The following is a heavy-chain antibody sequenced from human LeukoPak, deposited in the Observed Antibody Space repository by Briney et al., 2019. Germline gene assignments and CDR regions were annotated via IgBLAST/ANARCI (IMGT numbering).Heavy chain of an antibody. J-gene: IGHJ6*02. Sequence: GGSLRLSCTASGFTFASQSMNWVRQAPGKGLEWVSYISSSSSTIYYADSVKGRFTISRDNAKNSLYLQMNSLRAEDTAVYYCARDHHSYGYGYYYGMDVWGQGTTVTVSS. D-gene: IGHD5-18*01. V-gene: IGHV3-48*01. CDR1: GFTFASQS. CDR3: ARDHHSYGYGYYYGMDV. CDR2: ISSSSSTI.